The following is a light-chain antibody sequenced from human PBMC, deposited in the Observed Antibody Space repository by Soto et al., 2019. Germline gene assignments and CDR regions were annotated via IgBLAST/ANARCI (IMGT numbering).Light chain of an antibody. Sequence: EIVLTQSPATLSVSPGERVILSCRASQSVDISLAWYQQKPGQAPRLLIYDASNRATGIPARFSGSGSGTDFTLTISSLEPEDIAVYYCQQRSNWRVTFGGGTKVDIK. CDR2: DAS. V-gene: IGKV3-11*01. CDR3: QQRSNWRVT. J-gene: IGKJ4*01. CDR1: QSVDIS.